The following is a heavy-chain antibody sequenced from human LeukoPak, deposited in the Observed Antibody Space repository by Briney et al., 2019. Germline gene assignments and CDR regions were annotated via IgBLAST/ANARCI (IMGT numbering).Heavy chain of an antibody. J-gene: IGHJ3*02. CDR1: GFTFSSYA. CDR3: AKVARPYYDYVWGSYPSLGEAFDI. Sequence: PGGSLRLSCAASGFTFSSYAMSWVRQAPGKGLECVSAISGSGGSTYYADSVKGRFTISRDNSKNTLYLQMNSLRAEDTAVYYCAKVARPYYDYVWGSYPSLGEAFDIWGQGTMVTVSS. V-gene: IGHV3-23*01. CDR2: ISGSGGST. D-gene: IGHD3-16*01.